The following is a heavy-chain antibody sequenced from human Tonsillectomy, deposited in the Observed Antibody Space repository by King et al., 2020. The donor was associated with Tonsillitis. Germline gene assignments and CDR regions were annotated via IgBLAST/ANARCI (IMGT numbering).Heavy chain of an antibody. CDR2: IHPNTGDT. CDR3: ASAPHYTHYFDF. J-gene: IGHJ4*02. D-gene: IGHD4-11*01. CDR1: GYTVSGYY. V-gene: IGHV1-2*02. Sequence: VQLVESGAEVKKPGASVKVSCKTSGYTVSGYYFHWVRQAPGQGLEWMGWIHPNTGDTSYAQKFQGRVTLTKDTSITTVYMDLTGLKSDDTAVYYCASAPHYTHYFDFWGQGTLVTVAS.